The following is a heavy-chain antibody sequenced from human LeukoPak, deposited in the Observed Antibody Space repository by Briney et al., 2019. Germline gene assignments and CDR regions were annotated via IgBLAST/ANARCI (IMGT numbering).Heavy chain of an antibody. D-gene: IGHD2-2*01. CDR2: IKQDGSEK. CDR3: AKQYCSSTSCYHYYYYYMDV. J-gene: IGHJ6*03. Sequence: GGSLRLSCAASGFTFSSYWMSWVRQAPGKGLEWVANIKQDGSEKYYVDSVKGRFTISRDNSKNTLYLQMNSLRAEDTAVYYCAKQYCSSTSCYHYYYYYMDVWGKGTTVTVSS. V-gene: IGHV3-7*03. CDR1: GFTFSSYW.